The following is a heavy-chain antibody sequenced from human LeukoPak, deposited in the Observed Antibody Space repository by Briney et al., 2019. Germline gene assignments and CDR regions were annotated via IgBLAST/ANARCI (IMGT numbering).Heavy chain of an antibody. V-gene: IGHV1-2*02. CDR2: IDPNTGST. J-gene: IGHJ5*02. CDR1: RYTLTDYY. Sequence: ASVTVSCKASRYTLTDYYIHWVRQAPGQGLEWMGLIDPNTGSTNYAQMSEDRVTVTRDTSINTAYMEWRRLRPDDTAVYYCARGRIVENLAVTPNWLDPWGQGTLVTVSS. CDR3: ARGRIVENLAVTPNWLDP. D-gene: IGHD2-15*01.